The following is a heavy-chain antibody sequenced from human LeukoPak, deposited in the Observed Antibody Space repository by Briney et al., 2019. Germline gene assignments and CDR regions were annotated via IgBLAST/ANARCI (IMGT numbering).Heavy chain of an antibody. CDR1: GFTFRDHF. CDR3: ARATYDSSAADAFDI. D-gene: IGHD3-22*01. J-gene: IGHJ3*02. CDR2: TNTAGNTI. Sequence: PGGSLRLSCAASGFTFRDHFMSWIRQAPGKGLEWVAYTNTAGNTIYYADSMKGRFTISRDNAKSSLYLQMNTLRAEDTAVYYCARATYDSSAADAFDIWGQGTMVTVSP. V-gene: IGHV3-11*01.